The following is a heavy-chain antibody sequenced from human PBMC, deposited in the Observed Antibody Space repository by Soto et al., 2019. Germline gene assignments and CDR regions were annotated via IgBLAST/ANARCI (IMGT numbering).Heavy chain of an antibody. Sequence: GGSLRLSCAASGFTFSSYSMNWVRQAPGKGLEWVSSISSSSSYIYYADSVKGRFTISRDNAKNSLYLQMNSLRAEDTAVYYCARDHSYGFPFDYWGQGTLVTVSS. J-gene: IGHJ4*02. CDR2: ISSSSSYI. V-gene: IGHV3-21*01. CDR1: GFTFSSYS. D-gene: IGHD5-18*01. CDR3: ARDHSYGFPFDY.